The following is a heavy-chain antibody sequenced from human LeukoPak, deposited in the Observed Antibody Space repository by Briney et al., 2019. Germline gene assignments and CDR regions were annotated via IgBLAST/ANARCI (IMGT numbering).Heavy chain of an antibody. CDR2: ISGSGGST. D-gene: IGHD7-27*01. V-gene: IGHV3-23*01. Sequence: GGSLRLSCAASGFTFSSYAMSWVRQAPGKGLEWVSAISGSGGSTYYADSVKGRFTISRDNSKNTLYLQMNSLRAEDTAVYYCIRPLTGATRAFEIWGQGTTVTVSS. CDR1: GFTFSSYA. J-gene: IGHJ3*02. CDR3: IRPLTGATRAFEI.